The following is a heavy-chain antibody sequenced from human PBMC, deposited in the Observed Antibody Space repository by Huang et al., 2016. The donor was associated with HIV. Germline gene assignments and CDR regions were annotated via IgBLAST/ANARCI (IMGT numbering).Heavy chain of an antibody. CDR3: VKETVQWLVTY. CDR1: GFTSSSHG. CDR2: IQDDGSNK. D-gene: IGHD6-19*01. Sequence: QVQVVESGGGVVQPGGSLRLSCAASGFTSSSHGMHWVRQGPGKGLEWVAFIQDDGSNKYFADSVKGRFTMSRDNSKNTLYLQMNSLRGEDTAVYYCVKETVQWLVTYWGQGTLVTVSS. V-gene: IGHV3-30*02. J-gene: IGHJ4*02.